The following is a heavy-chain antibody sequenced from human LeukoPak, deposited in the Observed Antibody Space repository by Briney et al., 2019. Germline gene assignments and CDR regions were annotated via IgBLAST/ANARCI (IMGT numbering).Heavy chain of an antibody. CDR2: IKQDGSEK. Sequence: PGGSLRLSCAASGFTFSRNWMSWVRQAPGKGLEWEANIKQDGSEKYYVDSVKGRFTISRDNAKNSLYLQMNSPRAKDTAVYYCARDWDGSGRTHDHWGQGTLVTVSS. CDR1: GFTFSRNW. J-gene: IGHJ5*02. CDR3: ARDWDGSGRTHDH. D-gene: IGHD3-10*01. V-gene: IGHV3-7*01.